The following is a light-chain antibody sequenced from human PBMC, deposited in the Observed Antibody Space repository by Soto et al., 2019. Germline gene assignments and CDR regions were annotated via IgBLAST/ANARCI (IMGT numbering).Light chain of an antibody. CDR2: EVS. CDR1: SSDVGGYNY. Sequence: QAVVTQPASVSGSPGQSITISCTGTSSDVGGYNYVSWYQHHPGKAPKLMIYEVSNRPSGVSDRFSGSKSGNTASLTISGLQAEDEADYFCTSYRSHSTRVFGGGTKLTVL. J-gene: IGLJ3*02. CDR3: TSYRSHSTRV. V-gene: IGLV2-14*01.